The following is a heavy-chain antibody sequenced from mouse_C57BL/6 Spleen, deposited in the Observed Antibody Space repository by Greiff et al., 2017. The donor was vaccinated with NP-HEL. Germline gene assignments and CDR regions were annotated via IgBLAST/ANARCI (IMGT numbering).Heavy chain of an antibody. CDR2: RRNKANDYTT. V-gene: IGHV7-1*01. Sequence: EVKLVESGGGLVQSGRSLRLSCATSGFTFSDFYMEWVRQAPGKGLEWIAARRNKANDYTTEYSASVKGRFIVSRDTSQSILYLQMNALRAEDTAIYYCARDAMDYDGYFDVWGTGTTVTVSS. CDR1: GFTFSDFY. D-gene: IGHD2-4*01. J-gene: IGHJ1*03. CDR3: ARDAMDYDGYFDV.